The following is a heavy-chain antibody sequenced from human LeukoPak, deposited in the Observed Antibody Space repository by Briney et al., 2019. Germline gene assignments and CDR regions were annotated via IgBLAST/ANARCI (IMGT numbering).Heavy chain of an antibody. D-gene: IGHD6-13*01. CDR1: GFTFSSYA. CDR2: ISGSGGSI. J-gene: IGHJ4*02. CDR3: AKDVAGIAAAGGSDY. Sequence: PGGSLRLSCAASGFTFSSYAMSWVRQAPGKGLEWVAAISGSGGSIYYADSVKGRFTISRDNSKNTLYLQMNSLRAEDTAVYYCAKDVAGIAAAGGSDYWGQGTLVTVSS. V-gene: IGHV3-23*01.